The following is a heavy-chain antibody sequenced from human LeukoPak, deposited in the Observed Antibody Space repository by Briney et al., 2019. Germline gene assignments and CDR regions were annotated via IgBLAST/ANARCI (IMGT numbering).Heavy chain of an antibody. CDR2: ISGFNGAT. J-gene: IGHJ5*02. CDR3: ARALPGAATAHNWFDP. V-gene: IGHV1-18*01. CDR1: GYTFTIYG. Sequence: ASVRVSCKASGYTFTIYGISWVRQAPGQGLEWMGWISGFNGATNYAQKSQGRVTMTLDTSTNTTYMDLRTVTPDDTAIYYCARALPGAATAHNWFDPWGQGTLVTVSS. D-gene: IGHD1-1*01.